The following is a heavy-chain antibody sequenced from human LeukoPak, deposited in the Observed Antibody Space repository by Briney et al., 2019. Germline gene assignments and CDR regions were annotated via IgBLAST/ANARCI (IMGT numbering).Heavy chain of an antibody. V-gene: IGHV3-11*06. Sequence: PGGSLRLSCAASGFTFSSSAMSWIRQAPGKGLEWVSYISSSSSYTNYADSVKGRFTISRDNAKNSLYLQMNSLRAEDTAVYYCARGGRGDYGGNSEFDYWGQGTLVTVSS. D-gene: IGHD4-23*01. CDR2: ISSSSSYT. J-gene: IGHJ4*02. CDR1: GFTFSSSA. CDR3: ARGGRGDYGGNSEFDY.